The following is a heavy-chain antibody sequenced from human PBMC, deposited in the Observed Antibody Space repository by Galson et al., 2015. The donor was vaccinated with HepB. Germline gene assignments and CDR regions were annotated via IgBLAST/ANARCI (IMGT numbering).Heavy chain of an antibody. CDR2: ISAYNGNT. CDR1: GYTFTSYG. J-gene: IGHJ6*02. Sequence: SVKVSCKASGYTFTSYGISWVRQAPGQGLEWMGWISAYNGNTNYAQKLQGRVTMTTDTSTSTAYMELRSLRSDDTAVYYCARWDIVVVPAAIGADGMDVWGQGTTVTVSS. CDR3: ARWDIVVVPAAIGADGMDV. D-gene: IGHD2-2*02. V-gene: IGHV1-18*01.